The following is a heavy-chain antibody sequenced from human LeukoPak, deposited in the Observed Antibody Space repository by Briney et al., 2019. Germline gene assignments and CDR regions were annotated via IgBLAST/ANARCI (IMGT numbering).Heavy chain of an antibody. V-gene: IGHV3-23*01. D-gene: IGHD3-3*01. Sequence: GGSLRLSCAASGFTFSSYPMSWVRQAPGKGLEWVSAISGSGGDTYYADSVKGRFTISRDNSKNTLYLQMNSLRAEDTAVYYCAKDHYDFWSGYPYYFDYWGQGTLVTVSS. CDR2: ISGSGGDT. CDR3: AKDHYDFWSGYPYYFDY. J-gene: IGHJ4*02. CDR1: GFTFSSYP.